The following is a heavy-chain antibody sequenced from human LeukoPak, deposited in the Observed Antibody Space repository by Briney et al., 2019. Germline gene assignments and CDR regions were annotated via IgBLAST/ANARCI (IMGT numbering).Heavy chain of an antibody. J-gene: IGHJ5*02. D-gene: IGHD3-3*01. Sequence: ASVKVSCKASGYTFTSYYMHWVRQAPGQGLEWMGIINPSGGSTSYAQKFQGRVTMTRDTSTSTVYMELSSLRSEDTAVYYCARDQTSYYDFWSGYPGGFDPWGQGTLFTVSS. V-gene: IGHV1-46*01. CDR3: ARDQTSYYDFWSGYPGGFDP. CDR1: GYTFTSYY. CDR2: INPSGGST.